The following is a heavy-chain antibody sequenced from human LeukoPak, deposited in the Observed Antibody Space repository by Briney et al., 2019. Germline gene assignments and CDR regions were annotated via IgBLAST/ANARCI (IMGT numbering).Heavy chain of an antibody. J-gene: IGHJ4*02. Sequence: SETLSLTCAVYGGSFSGYYWSWIRQPPGKGLEWIGEINHSGSTNYNPSLKSRVTISVDTSKNQFSLKLSSVTAADTAVYYCARAIISLGYSYGGFDYWGQGTLVTVSS. V-gene: IGHV4-34*01. CDR3: ARAIISLGYSYGGFDY. CDR2: INHSGST. CDR1: GGSFSGYY. D-gene: IGHD5-18*01.